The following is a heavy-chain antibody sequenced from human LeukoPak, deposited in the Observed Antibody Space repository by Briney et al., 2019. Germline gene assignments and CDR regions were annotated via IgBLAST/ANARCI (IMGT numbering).Heavy chain of an antibody. D-gene: IGHD1-1*01. J-gene: IGHJ2*01. CDR2: INSDGSST. V-gene: IGHV3-74*01. CDR1: GFTFSNYW. CDR3: TRTTTTADWYFDL. Sequence: PGGSLRLSCAVSGFTFSNYWMYWVRQAPGKRLVWVARINSDGSSTTYADSVEGRFTISRDNTKSMLHLQMHSLRVDDLAVYFCTRTTTTADWYFDLWGRGTLVTVSS.